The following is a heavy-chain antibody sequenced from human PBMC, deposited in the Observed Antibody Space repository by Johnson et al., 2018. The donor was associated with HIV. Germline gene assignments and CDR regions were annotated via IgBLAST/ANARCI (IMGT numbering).Heavy chain of an antibody. CDR2: INGDGSRT. D-gene: IGHD3-10*01. V-gene: IGHV3-74*02. CDR1: GFTFSDHW. CDR3: VKVQDEWFRALGAFDI. Sequence: MLLVESGGGVVQPGRSLRLSCGASGFTFSDHWMQWVRQAPGKGLVWVSRINGDGSRTSYADSVKGRFTIARDNAKNTLYPQMNTLRAEDTAVYYCVKVQDEWFRALGAFDIWGQGTMVTVSS. J-gene: IGHJ3*02.